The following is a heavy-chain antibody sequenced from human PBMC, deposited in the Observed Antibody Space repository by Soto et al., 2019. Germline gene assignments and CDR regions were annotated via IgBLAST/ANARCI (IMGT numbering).Heavy chain of an antibody. V-gene: IGHV4-39*07. CDR2: IYSGGST. D-gene: IGHD6-13*01. Sequence: SETLSLTCNVSGGAISGRSNYWGWIRQPPGKGLENIGSIYSGGSTYYNPSLKSRVTLSVDTSQNQFFLRLTSVTAADTAVYYCARDWAWSSSWYEGDYYGMDVWGQGTTVTVSS. J-gene: IGHJ6*02. CDR1: GGAISGRSNY. CDR3: ARDWAWSSSWYEGDYYGMDV.